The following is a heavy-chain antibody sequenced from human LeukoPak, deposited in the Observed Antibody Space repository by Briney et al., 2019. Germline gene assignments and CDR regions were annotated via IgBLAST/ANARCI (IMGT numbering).Heavy chain of an antibody. J-gene: IGHJ4*02. CDR3: ARDLQSSSGYYYVVGN. V-gene: IGHV1-2*02. D-gene: IGHD3-22*01. CDR1: GYTFTGYY. Sequence: GSVKVSCKASGYTFTGYYMHWVRQAPGQGLEWMGWINPNSGGTNYAQKFQGRVTMTRDTSISTAYMELSRLRSDDTAVYYCARDLQSSSGYYYVVGNWGQGTLVTVSS. CDR2: INPNSGGT.